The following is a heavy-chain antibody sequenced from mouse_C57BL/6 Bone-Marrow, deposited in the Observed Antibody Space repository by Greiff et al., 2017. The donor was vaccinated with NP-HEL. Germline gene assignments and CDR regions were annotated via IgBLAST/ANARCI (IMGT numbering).Heavy chain of an antibody. D-gene: IGHD1-1*01. CDR1: GYTFTDHT. V-gene: IGHV1-78*01. Sequence: VQLKESDAELVKPGASVKISCKVSGYTFTDHTIHWMKQRPEQGLEWIGYIYPRDGSTKYNEKFKGKATLTADKSSSTAYMQLNSLTSEDSAVYFCARNGIYYYGSSYGGFAYWGQGTLVTVSA. J-gene: IGHJ3*01. CDR3: ARNGIYYYGSSYGGFAY. CDR2: IYPRDGST.